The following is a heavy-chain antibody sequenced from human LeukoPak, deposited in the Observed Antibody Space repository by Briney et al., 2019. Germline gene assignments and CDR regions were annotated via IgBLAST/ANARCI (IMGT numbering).Heavy chain of an antibody. V-gene: IGHV4-30-4*01. J-gene: IGHJ6*02. CDR2: IYYSGST. CDR1: GGSISSGDYY. D-gene: IGHD3-10*01. Sequence: SETLSLTCTVSGGSISSGDYYWSWIRQPPGTGLEWIGYIYYSGSTYYNPSLKSRVTISVDTSKNQFSLKLSSVTAADTAVYYCARGLLWFGGYYYYGMDVWGQGTTVTVSS. CDR3: ARGLLWFGGYYYYGMDV.